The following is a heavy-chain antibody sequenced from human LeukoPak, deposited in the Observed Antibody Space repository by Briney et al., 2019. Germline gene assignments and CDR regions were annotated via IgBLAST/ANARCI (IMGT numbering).Heavy chain of an antibody. Sequence: ASVKVSCKASGGTFSSYAISWVRQAPGQGLEWMGGIIPIFGTANYAQKFQGRVTITADKSTSTAYMELSSLRSEDTAVYYCATPPSRGYYDSSGYNWGQGTLVTVSS. CDR2: IIPIFGTA. J-gene: IGHJ4*02. CDR3: ATPPSRGYYDSSGYN. D-gene: IGHD3-22*01. CDR1: GGTFSSYA. V-gene: IGHV1-69*06.